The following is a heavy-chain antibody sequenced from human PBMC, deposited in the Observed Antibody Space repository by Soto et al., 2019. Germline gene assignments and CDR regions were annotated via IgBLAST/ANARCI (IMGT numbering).Heavy chain of an antibody. CDR2: ISGSGGST. D-gene: IGHD2-15*01. CDR3: AKVRGSFVADCSGGSCYSPFA. J-gene: IGHJ5*02. V-gene: IGHV3-23*01. CDR1: GFTCSSYA. Sequence: QTGGALRLACAASGFTCSSYAMSWVRQAPGKGLEWVSAISGSGGSTYYSDSVKGRFTISRDNSKHTLYLQMNSLRAEDTGVYYCAKVRGSFVADCSGGSCYSPFAWGQGTPVT.